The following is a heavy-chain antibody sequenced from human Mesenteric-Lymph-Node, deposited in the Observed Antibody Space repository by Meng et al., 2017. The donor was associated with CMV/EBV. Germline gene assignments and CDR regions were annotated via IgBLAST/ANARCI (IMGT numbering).Heavy chain of an antibody. D-gene: IGHD5/OR15-5a*01. J-gene: IGHJ4*02. CDR3: ARGVGLPVSVN. CDR2: IYYSGST. Sequence: CTVSGGSISSGDYYWSWIRQPTGKGLEWIGYIYYSGSTYYSPSLKSRVTISVDTSKNQFSLKLSSVTAADTAVYYCARGVGLPVSVNWGQGTLVTVSS. CDR1: GGSISSGDYY. V-gene: IGHV4-30-4*08.